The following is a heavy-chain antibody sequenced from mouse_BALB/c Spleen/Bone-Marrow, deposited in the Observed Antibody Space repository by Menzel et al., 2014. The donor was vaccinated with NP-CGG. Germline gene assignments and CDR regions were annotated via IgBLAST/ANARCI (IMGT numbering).Heavy chain of an antibody. J-gene: IGHJ4*01. CDR1: GFNIKDTY. CDR3: ARWLLNYYAMDY. CDR2: IDPANGNT. Sequence: VHVKQPGAELVKPGASVKLSCTASGFNIKDTYMHWVKQRPEQGLEWIGRIDPANGNTKYDPKFQGKATITADTSSNTAYLQLSSLTSEDTAVYYCARWLLNYYAMDYWGQGTSVTVSS. D-gene: IGHD2-3*01. V-gene: IGHV14-3*02.